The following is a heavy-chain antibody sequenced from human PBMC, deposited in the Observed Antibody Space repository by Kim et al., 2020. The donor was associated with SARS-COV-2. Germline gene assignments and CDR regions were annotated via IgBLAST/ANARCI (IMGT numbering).Heavy chain of an antibody. J-gene: IGHJ5*02. CDR1: GFTFSKYA. V-gene: IGHV3-23*01. CDR3: AKAQGENGGNWFDP. D-gene: IGHD3-16*01. CDR2: ISGPSTNT. Sequence: GGSLRLSCAASGFTFSKYAMNWVRQAPGKGLEWVSGISGPSTNTHYADSVKGRFTISRDNSNNTLFLQMSSLRAEDTAVYFCAKAQGENGGNWFDPWGQGSLVTVSS.